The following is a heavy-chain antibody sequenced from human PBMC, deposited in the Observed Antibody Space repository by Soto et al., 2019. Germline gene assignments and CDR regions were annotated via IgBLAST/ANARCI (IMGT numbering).Heavy chain of an antibody. CDR1: GGTFSSYA. CDR2: IIPIFGTA. CDR3: ARGXCSSTSCYYYYYYGMDV. V-gene: IGHV1-69*13. J-gene: IGHJ6*02. Sequence: ASVKVSCKASGGTFSSYAISWVRQAPGQGLEWMGGIIPIFGTANYAQKFQGRVTITADESTSTAYMELSSLRSEDTAVYYCARGXCSSTSCYYYYYYGMDVWGQGTTVTVSS. D-gene: IGHD2-2*01.